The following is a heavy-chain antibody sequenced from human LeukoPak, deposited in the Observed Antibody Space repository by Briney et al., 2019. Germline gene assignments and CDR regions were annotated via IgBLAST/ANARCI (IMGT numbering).Heavy chain of an antibody. Sequence: SETLSLTCTVSGGSISTYYWSWIRQPPGKGLEWIGYLYYSGSPNYNPSLKSRLTISIDTSRNQLSLQLSSVTAADTAVYYCARHGSGWSFDYWGQGILVTVSS. CDR1: GGSISTYY. J-gene: IGHJ4*02. V-gene: IGHV4-59*08. CDR2: LYYSGSP. CDR3: ARHGSGWSFDY. D-gene: IGHD6-19*01.